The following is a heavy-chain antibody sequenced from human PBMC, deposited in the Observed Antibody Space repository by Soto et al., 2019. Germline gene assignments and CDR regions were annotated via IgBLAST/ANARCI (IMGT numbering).Heavy chain of an antibody. CDR3: ARLYSGTFYGYDT. D-gene: IGHD1-26*01. V-gene: IGHV4-59*01. Sequence: SETLSLTCTVSGGSISSYHWSWIRQSPGKGLEWIGYVFYTGSTKYNPALKRRVTISVDTSKNQFSLKLSSVSAADTGLYYCARLYSGTFYGYDTWGQGILVTVSS. J-gene: IGHJ5*02. CDR2: VFYTGST. CDR1: GGSISSYH.